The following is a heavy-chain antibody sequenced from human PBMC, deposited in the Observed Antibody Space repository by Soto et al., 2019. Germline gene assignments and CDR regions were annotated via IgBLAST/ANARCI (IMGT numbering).Heavy chain of an antibody. J-gene: IGHJ3*02. Sequence: GGSLRLSCAASGFTFSAYYMSWIRQTPGRGLEWVSYTSSSGTTKYSADSVKGRFTISRDNANNSLFLQMNSLRADDTAIYYCAREKHGYYGSGDAFDIWGQGTMVTVS. V-gene: IGHV3-11*01. CDR3: AREKHGYYGSGDAFDI. CDR2: TSSSGTTK. CDR1: GFTFSAYY. D-gene: IGHD3-10*01.